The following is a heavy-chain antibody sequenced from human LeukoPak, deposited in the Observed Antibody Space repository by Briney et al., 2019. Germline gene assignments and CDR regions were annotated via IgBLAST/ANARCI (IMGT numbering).Heavy chain of an antibody. CDR1: GYTFTSYY. CDR3: AREEKAHDAFDI. V-gene: IGHV1-2*02. Sequence: ASVKVSCKASGYTFTSYYMHWVRQAPGQGLEWMGWINPNSGGTNYAQKFQGRVTMTRDTSINTAYMELSSLRSDDTAVYYCAREEKAHDAFDIWGQGTMVTVSS. J-gene: IGHJ3*02. CDR2: INPNSGGT.